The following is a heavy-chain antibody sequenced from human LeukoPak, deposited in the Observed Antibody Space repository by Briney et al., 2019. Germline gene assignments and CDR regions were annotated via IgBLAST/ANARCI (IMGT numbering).Heavy chain of an antibody. J-gene: IGHJ4*02. D-gene: IGHD6-19*01. CDR1: GYTFTGYY. CDR2: INPNSGGT. Sequence: GASVKVSCKASGYTFTGYYMHWVRQAPGQGLEWMGRINPNSGGTNYAQKFQGRVTMTRDTSISTAYMELSRLRSDDTAVYYCARETASGWSNLGYWGQGTLVTVSS. V-gene: IGHV1-2*06. CDR3: ARETASGWSNLGY.